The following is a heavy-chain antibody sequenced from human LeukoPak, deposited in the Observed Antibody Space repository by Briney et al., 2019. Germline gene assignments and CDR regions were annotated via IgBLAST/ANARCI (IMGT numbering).Heavy chain of an antibody. J-gene: IGHJ4*02. CDR1: GFTFSSYS. V-gene: IGHV3-48*01. CDR3: ARGSLLRFLEWLLMGY. CDR2: ISSSSSTI. Sequence: PGGSLRLSCAASGFTFSSYSMNWVRQAPGKGLEWVSYISSSSSTIYYAGSVKGRFTISRDNAKNSLYLQMNSLRAEDTAVYYCARGSLLRFLEWLLMGYWGQGTLVTVS. D-gene: IGHD3-3*01.